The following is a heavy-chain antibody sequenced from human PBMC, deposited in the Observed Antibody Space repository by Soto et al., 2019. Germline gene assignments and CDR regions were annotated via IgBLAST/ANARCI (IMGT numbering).Heavy chain of an antibody. V-gene: IGHV3-20*01. Sequence: EVQLVESGGGVARPGGSLRLSCAASGFTFDDYGMSWVRQGPGKGLEWVSGLSWNGGSTGYASSVKGRFTISRDNAKNSLYLQMNSLRAEDTALYHCARIDGSFWSGYSAFDIWGQGTMVTVSS. J-gene: IGHJ3*02. CDR1: GFTFDDYG. CDR2: LSWNGGST. D-gene: IGHD3-3*01. CDR3: ARIDGSFWSGYSAFDI.